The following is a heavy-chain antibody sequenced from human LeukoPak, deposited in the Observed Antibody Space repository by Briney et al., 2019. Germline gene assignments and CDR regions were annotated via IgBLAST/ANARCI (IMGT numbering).Heavy chain of an antibody. J-gene: IGHJ5*02. CDR3: ARVKVFVWYGSGLSRFVP. Sequence: RTSETLSLTCAVYGGSFSGYYWNWIRQPPGKGLEWIGEINHSGSTNYNPSLKSRVTISVDKSKNQFPLKLSSVTAADTAVYYCARVKVFVWYGSGLSRFVPWGEGTLVTVSS. CDR1: GGSFSGYY. D-gene: IGHD6-19*01. V-gene: IGHV4-34*01. CDR2: INHSGST.